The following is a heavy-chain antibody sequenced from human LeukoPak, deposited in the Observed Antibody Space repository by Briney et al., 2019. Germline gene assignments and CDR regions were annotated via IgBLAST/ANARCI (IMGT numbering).Heavy chain of an antibody. J-gene: IGHJ6*02. Sequence: ASVKVSCKASGYTFTSYGISWARQAPGQGLEWMGCISAYNGNTNYAQKLQGRVTMTTDTSTSTAYMELRSLRSDDTAVYYCARDRPLYYYDSSGYFYYYYGMDVWGQGTTVTVSS. D-gene: IGHD3-22*01. CDR2: ISAYNGNT. CDR3: ARDRPLYYYDSSGYFYYYYGMDV. CDR1: GYTFTSYG. V-gene: IGHV1-18*01.